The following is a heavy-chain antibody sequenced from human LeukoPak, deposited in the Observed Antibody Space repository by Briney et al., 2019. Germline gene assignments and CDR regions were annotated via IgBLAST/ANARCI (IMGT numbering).Heavy chain of an antibody. D-gene: IGHD3-3*02. CDR2: IYYSVST. V-gene: IGHV4-39*01. CDR3: ARGVMPFSFDY. J-gene: IGHJ4*02. CDR1: GGSISSSSYY. Sequence: PSETLSLTCTVSGGSISSSSYYWGWIRQPPGKGLEWIGSIYYSVSTYYNPSLKSRVTISVDTSKNQFSLKLSSVTAADTAVYYCARGVMPFSFDYWGQGTLVTVSS.